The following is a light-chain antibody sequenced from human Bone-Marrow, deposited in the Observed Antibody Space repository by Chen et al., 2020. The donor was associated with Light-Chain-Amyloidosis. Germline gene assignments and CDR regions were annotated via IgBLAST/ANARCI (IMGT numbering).Light chain of an antibody. V-gene: IGLV3-25*03. CDR3: QSSDSSGTYEVI. Sequence: SYELTQPPSVSVSPVQTARITCPGEDLPTKSAYWYQQKTGQAPVLVIHRDPKRPAGICERFSGSSSGTTATLTISGVQAEDEADYHCQSSDSSGTYEVIFGGGTKLTVL. CDR2: RDP. CDR1: DLPTKS. J-gene: IGLJ2*01.